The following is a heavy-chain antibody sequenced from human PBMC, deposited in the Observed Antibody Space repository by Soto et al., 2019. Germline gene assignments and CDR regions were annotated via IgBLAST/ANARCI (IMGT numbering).Heavy chain of an antibody. CDR3: AREETCTSTSCPTYFSFGMDV. V-gene: IGHV1-18*01. CDR2: TSAYNGNT. CDR1: GYTFASYG. J-gene: IGHJ6*02. Sequence: QVQLVQSGAEVKKPGASVKFSCKASGYTFASYGISWVRQAPGQGLEWMGWTSAYNGNTNYAQKFHGRVTMTTDTFLRTAYMEVWRLSSDDTVVYYCAREETCTSTSCPTYFSFGMDVWGQGTTVTVSS. D-gene: IGHD2-2*01.